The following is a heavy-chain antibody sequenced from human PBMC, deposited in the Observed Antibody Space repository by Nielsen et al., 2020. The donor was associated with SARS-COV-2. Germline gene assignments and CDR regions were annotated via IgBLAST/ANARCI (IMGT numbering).Heavy chain of an antibody. CDR3: AKTYGHGLGYYYYGMDV. CDR1: GFSVSSNY. Sequence: GESLKISCAASGFSVSSNYMSWVRQAAGKGLEWVSVIYSDDSASYADSVKGRFTVSRDNFKNMLFLQMNSLRAEDTGVYYCAKTYGHGLGYYYYGMDVWGQGTTVTVSS. CDR2: IYSDDSA. D-gene: IGHD3/OR15-3a*01. J-gene: IGHJ6*02. V-gene: IGHV3-66*01.